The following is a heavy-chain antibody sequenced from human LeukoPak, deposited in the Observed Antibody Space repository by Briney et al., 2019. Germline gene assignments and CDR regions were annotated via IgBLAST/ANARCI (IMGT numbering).Heavy chain of an antibody. CDR3: ARGDQLLWDNWFDP. Sequence: SETLSLTCTVSGGSISSYYWSWIRQPPGKGLGWIGYIYYSGSTNYNPPLKSRVTISVDTSKNQFSLKLSSVTAADTAVYYCARGDQLLWDNWFDPWGQGTLVTVSS. D-gene: IGHD2-2*01. V-gene: IGHV4-59*01. CDR1: GGSISSYY. CDR2: IYYSGST. J-gene: IGHJ5*02.